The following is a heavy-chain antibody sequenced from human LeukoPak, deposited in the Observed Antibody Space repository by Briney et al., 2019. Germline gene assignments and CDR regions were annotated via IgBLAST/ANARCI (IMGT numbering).Heavy chain of an antibody. Sequence: EASVKVSCKASGYTFTGYYMHWVRQAPGQGLEWMGRINPNSGGTNYAQNLQGRIIMTTDTSTSTAYMELRSLRSDDTAVYYCARDTYNSGWCSDYWGQGTLVTVSS. D-gene: IGHD6-19*01. CDR2: INPNSGGT. CDR1: GYTFTGYY. J-gene: IGHJ4*02. CDR3: ARDTYNSGWCSDY. V-gene: IGHV1-2*06.